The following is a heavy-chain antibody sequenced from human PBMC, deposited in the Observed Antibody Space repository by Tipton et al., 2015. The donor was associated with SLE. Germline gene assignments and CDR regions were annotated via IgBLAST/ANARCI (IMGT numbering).Heavy chain of an antibody. CDR2: IYYSGST. Sequence: PGLVKPSETLSLTCTVSGGSISSYYWSWIRQPPGKGLEWIGYIYYSGSTNYNPSLKSRVTISVDTSKNQFSLKLSSVTAADTAVYYCARATYYYDSSGSYYFDYWGQGTLVTVSS. CDR1: GGSISSYY. CDR3: ARATYYYDSSGSYYFDY. D-gene: IGHD3-22*01. V-gene: IGHV4-59*01. J-gene: IGHJ4*02.